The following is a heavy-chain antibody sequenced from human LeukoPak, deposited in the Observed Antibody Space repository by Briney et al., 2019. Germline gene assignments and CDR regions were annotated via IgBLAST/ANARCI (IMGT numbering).Heavy chain of an antibody. Sequence: PGGSLRLSCAASGFTVSSNYMSWVRQAPGKGLEWVSVISGSGGSTYYADSVKGRFTISRDNSKNTLYLQMNSLRAEDTAVYYCATLSAGHWGQATLVTVSS. CDR2: ISGSGGST. J-gene: IGHJ4*02. CDR3: ATLSAGH. CDR1: GFTVSSNY. V-gene: IGHV3-23*01. D-gene: IGHD1-1*01.